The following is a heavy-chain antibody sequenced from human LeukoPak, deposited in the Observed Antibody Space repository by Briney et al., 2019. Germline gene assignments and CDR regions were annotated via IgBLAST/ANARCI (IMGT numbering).Heavy chain of an antibody. CDR1: GFTFSTYG. CDR3: AKGQPYSDFWSGSPGYMDV. D-gene: IGHD3-3*01. CDR2: ILYDGSNT. Sequence: PGRSLRLSCAASGFTFSTYGIHWVRQAPGKGLEWVALILYDGSNTYYADSVRGRFTVSRDNSKSTLYLQMTSLRLEDTAVYYCAKGQPYSDFWSGSPGYMDVWGKGTTVTVFS. V-gene: IGHV3-30*02. J-gene: IGHJ6*03.